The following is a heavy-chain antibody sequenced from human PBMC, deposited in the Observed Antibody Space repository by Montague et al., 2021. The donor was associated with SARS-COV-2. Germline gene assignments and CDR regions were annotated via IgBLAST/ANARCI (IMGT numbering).Heavy chain of an antibody. D-gene: IGHD6-13*01. CDR3: ARVGRQQLVRLSGMDV. Sequence: SETLSLTCTVSGGSISSSSYYWGWIRQPPGKGLEWIGSIYYSGSTYYNPSLKSRVTISVDTSKNQFSLKLSSATAADTAVYYCARVGRQQLVRLSGMDVWGQGTTGTVSS. V-gene: IGHV4-39*07. CDR2: IYYSGST. CDR1: GGSISSSSYY. J-gene: IGHJ6*02.